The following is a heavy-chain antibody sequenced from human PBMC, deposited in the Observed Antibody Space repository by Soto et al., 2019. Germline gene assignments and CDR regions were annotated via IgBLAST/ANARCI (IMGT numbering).Heavy chain of an antibody. D-gene: IGHD2-15*01. CDR2: IIPIFGTA. J-gene: IGHJ5*02. CDR3: ARGKVAATRAWFDP. V-gene: IGHV1-69*01. Sequence: QVQLVQSGAEVKKPGSSVKVSCKASGGTFSSYAISWVRQAPGQGLEWMGGIIPIFGTANYAQKFQGRVTITADESTSTASMELSSLRSEDTAVYYCARGKVAATRAWFDPWGQGTLVTVSS. CDR1: GGTFSSYA.